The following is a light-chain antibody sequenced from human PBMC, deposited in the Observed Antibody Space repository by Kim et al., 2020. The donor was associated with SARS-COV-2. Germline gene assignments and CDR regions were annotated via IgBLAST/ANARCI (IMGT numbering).Light chain of an antibody. J-gene: IGLJ2*01. V-gene: IGLV3-21*04. CDR2: YDN. CDR1: NIGGKS. CDR3: QVWDTTIHHML. Sequence: SYELTQPPTVSVAPGKTARITCGGNNIGGKSVNWYQQKPGQAPVLVIYYDNSRPSGIPERFSGSNSGNTATLTISRVDAGDEADYYCQVWDTTIHHMLFGGGTQLTVL.